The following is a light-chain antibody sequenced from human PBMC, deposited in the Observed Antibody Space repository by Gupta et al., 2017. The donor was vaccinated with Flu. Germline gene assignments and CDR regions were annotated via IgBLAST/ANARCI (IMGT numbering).Light chain of an antibody. Sequence: QAGLTQPPSVSKGLRQTATLTCTGNSNNVGNQGAAWLQHHQGHPPKVLFARDNSRPSGIPERFSASRSGNTASLTIAGLQPEDEADYYCAAWDSSLSVGVFGGGTKLTVL. CDR3: AAWDSSLSVGV. V-gene: IGLV10-54*04. CDR1: SNNVGNQG. CDR2: RDN. J-gene: IGLJ3*02.